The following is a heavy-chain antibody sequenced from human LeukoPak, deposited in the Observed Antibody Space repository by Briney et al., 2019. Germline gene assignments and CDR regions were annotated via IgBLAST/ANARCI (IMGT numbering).Heavy chain of an antibody. V-gene: IGHV3-23*01. CDR3: AKAPASQPGWRVPAAYFDY. J-gene: IGHJ4*02. D-gene: IGHD2-2*01. CDR1: GAPSGFTLSNYV. CDR2: FSSSGIAT. Sequence: GGSLRLSCTPSGAPSGFTLSNYVMTWVRQAPGKGLEWVSSFSSSGIATYYADSVKGRFTISRDDSKNALYLQMNSLRADDTAVYYCAKAPASQPGWRVPAAYFDYWGQGTLVTVSS.